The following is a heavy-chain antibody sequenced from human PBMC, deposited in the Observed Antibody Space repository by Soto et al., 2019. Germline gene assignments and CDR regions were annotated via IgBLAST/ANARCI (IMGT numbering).Heavy chain of an antibody. CDR2: INPNSGGT. J-gene: IGHJ4*02. CDR3: ARDRLRAERKQLYLLPGY. Sequence: ASVKVSCKASGYTFTGYYMHWVRQAPGQGLEWMGWINPNSGGTNYAQKFQGRVTMTRDTSISTAYMELSRLRSDDTAVYYCARDRLRAERKQLYLLPGYWGQGTLVTVSS. D-gene: IGHD2-2*02. CDR1: GYTFTGYY. V-gene: IGHV1-2*02.